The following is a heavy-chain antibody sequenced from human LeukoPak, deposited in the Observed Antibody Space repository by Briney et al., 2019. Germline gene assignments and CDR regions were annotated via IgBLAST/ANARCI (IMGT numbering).Heavy chain of an antibody. V-gene: IGHV3-20*01. CDR1: GFILDDYG. Sequence: GGSLTLSCAASGFILDDYGMTWVRQSPGEGLEWVSSVNWNGGSTGHAYCVKGLFTISRDNAKNSLYLQMNTRRAEDTALYHCASVSAYSWNGGDALDIWGQGTLVTVFS. J-gene: IGHJ3*02. D-gene: IGHD1-20*01. CDR3: ASVSAYSWNGGDALDI. CDR2: VNWNGGST.